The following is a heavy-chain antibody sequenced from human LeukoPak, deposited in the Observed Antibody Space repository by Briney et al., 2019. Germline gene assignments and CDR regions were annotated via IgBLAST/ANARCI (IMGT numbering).Heavy chain of an antibody. D-gene: IGHD3-16*01. CDR1: GGSISSYY. CDR3: ATSTVWGSWHN. J-gene: IGHJ4*02. V-gene: IGHV4-59*01. Sequence: PSETLSLTCTVSGGSISSYYWSWIRQPPGKGLEWIGYIYYSGSTNYNPSLKSRVTISVDTSKNQFSLKLSSVTAADTAVYYCATSTVWGSWHNWGQGTLVTVSS. CDR2: IYYSGST.